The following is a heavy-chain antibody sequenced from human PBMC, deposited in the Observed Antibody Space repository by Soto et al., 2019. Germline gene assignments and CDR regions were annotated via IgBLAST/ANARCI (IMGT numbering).Heavy chain of an antibody. CDR3: AREGTQQLVTYYYYGMDV. CDR1: ECPFSSYA. V-gene: IGHV3-30-3*01. J-gene: IGHJ6*02. CDR2: ISYDGSNK. Sequence: PAGSLRLCFAAAECPFSSYAMHWVRQAPGKGLEWVAVISYDGSNKYYADSVKGRFTISRDNSKNTLYLQMNSLRAEDTAVYYCAREGTQQLVTYYYYGMDVWGQGTTVTVSS. D-gene: IGHD6-6*01.